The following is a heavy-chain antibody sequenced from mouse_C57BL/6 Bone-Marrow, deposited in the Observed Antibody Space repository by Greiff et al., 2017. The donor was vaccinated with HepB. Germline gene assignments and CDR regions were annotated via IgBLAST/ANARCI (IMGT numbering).Heavy chain of an antibody. Sequence: EVQRVESGGGLVKPGGSLKLSCAASGFTFSSYAMSWVRQTPEKRLEWVATISDGGSYTYYPDNVKGRFTISRDNAKNNLYLQMSHLKSEDTAMYYCARDLFYYGSSYDFDYWGQGTTLTVSS. CDR1: GFTFSSYA. J-gene: IGHJ2*01. D-gene: IGHD1-1*01. CDR2: ISDGGSYT. CDR3: ARDLFYYGSSYDFDY. V-gene: IGHV5-4*01.